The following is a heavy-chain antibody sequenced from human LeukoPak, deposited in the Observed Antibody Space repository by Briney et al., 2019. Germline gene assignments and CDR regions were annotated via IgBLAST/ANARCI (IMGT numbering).Heavy chain of an antibody. J-gene: IGHJ5*02. CDR2: IIPIFGTA. CDR1: GGTFSSYA. Sequence: GASVKVSCKASGGTFSSYAISWVRQAPGQGLEWMGRIIPIFGTANYAQKFQGRVTITADESTSTAYMELSSLRSEDTAVYYCARDLFLSSSHVSSWGQGTLVTVSS. CDR3: ARDLFLSSSHVSS. D-gene: IGHD6-6*01. V-gene: IGHV1-69*13.